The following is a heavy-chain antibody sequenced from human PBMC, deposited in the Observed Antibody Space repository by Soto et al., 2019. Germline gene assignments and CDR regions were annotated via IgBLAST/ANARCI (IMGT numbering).Heavy chain of an antibody. V-gene: IGHV3-9*01. CDR3: AKDIFDCSSDSCPPYGMDV. D-gene: IGHD2-2*01. Sequence: PGGSLRLSCAASGFTLDDYGMHWVRQVPGKGLEWVSSISWNSGSIGYAESVEGRFTISRDNAKNSLYLQLNSLRAEDTALFYCAKDIFDCSSDSCPPYGMDVWGQGTTVTVS. CDR2: ISWNSGSI. CDR1: GFTLDDYG. J-gene: IGHJ6*02.